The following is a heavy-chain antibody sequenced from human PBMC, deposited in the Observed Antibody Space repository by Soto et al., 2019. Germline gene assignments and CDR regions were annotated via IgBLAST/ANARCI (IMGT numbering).Heavy chain of an antibody. V-gene: IGHV5-51*01. CDR2: IYPGDSDT. D-gene: IGHD1-1*01. Sequence: PGESLKISCKGSGYSFTSYWIGWVRPMPGKGLEWMGIIYPGDSDTRYSPSFQGQVTISADKSISTAYLQWSSLKASDTAMYYYGRHFQRKLEPPLPIDYWGQGTLVTSPQ. CDR3: GRHFQRKLEPPLPIDY. CDR1: GYSFTSYW. J-gene: IGHJ4*02.